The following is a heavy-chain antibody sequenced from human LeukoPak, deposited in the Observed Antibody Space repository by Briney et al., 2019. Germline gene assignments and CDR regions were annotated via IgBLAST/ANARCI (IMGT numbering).Heavy chain of an antibody. J-gene: IGHJ4*02. CDR2: ISYSGST. CDR1: GDSVSSYY. Sequence: PSETLSLTCTVSGDSVSSYYWSWIRQPPGKGLEWIGYISYSGSTNYNPSLKSRVTISVDTSKNQFSLKLRSVTAADTAVYYCARHGSDYSFDYWGQGTLVTVSS. D-gene: IGHD3-22*01. CDR3: ARHGSDYSFDY. V-gene: IGHV4-59*08.